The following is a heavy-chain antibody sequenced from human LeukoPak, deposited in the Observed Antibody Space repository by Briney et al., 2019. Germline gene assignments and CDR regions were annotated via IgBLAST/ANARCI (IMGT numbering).Heavy chain of an antibody. CDR2: INHSGST. CDR1: GGSFSGYY. V-gene: IGHV4-34*01. CDR3: AREVPLGAIF. J-gene: IGHJ4*02. D-gene: IGHD3-9*01. Sequence: SETLSLTCAVYGGSFSGYYWSWIRQPPGKGLGWIGEINHSGSTNYNPSLKSRVTISVDTSKNQFSLKLSSVTAADTAVYYCAREVPLGAIFWSQGTLATVSS.